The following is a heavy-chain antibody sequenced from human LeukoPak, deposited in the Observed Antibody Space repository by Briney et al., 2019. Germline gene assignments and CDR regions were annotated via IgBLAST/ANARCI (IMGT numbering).Heavy chain of an antibody. V-gene: IGHV3-23*01. J-gene: IGHJ4*02. CDR2: ISGGGGGST. D-gene: IGHD4-17*01. CDR3: AKDLYGDYVVDY. CDR1: GFTFSSYA. Sequence: GASLRLSCAASGFTFSSYAMSWVRQAPGKGLEWVSAISGGGGGSTYYADSVKGRFTISRDNSKNTLYLQMNSLRAEDTAVYYCAKDLYGDYVVDYWGQGTLVTVSS.